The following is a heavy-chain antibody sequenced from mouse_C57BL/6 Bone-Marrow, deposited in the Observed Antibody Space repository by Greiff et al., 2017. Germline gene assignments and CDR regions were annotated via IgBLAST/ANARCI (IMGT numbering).Heavy chain of an antibody. J-gene: IGHJ4*01. Sequence: VQLQQSGPVLVKPGASVKMSCKASGYTFTDYYMNWVKQSNGKSLEWIGVINPYNGGTSYNQKFKGKATLTVDKSSSTAYMELNSLTSEDSAVYYCARGGYYYGSSPYYAMDYWGQGTSVTVSS. D-gene: IGHD1-1*01. CDR2: INPYNGGT. CDR3: ARGGYYYGSSPYYAMDY. CDR1: GYTFTDYY. V-gene: IGHV1-19*01.